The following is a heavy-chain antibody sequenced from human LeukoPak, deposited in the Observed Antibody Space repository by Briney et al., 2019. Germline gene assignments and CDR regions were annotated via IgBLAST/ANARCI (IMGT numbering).Heavy chain of an antibody. CDR2: ISYDGSNE. CDR1: GFTFSSYV. V-gene: IGHV3-30*04. Sequence: PGRSLRLSCAASGFTFSSYVMRWVRQAPGKGLEWVAIISYDGSNEYYADSVKGRFTISRDNSKNTLYLQMNSLRAEDTAVYYCAKDGCSSTSCPPQNTYYYYYMDVWGKGTTVTVSS. CDR3: AKDGCSSTSCPPQNTYYYYYMDV. J-gene: IGHJ6*03. D-gene: IGHD2-2*01.